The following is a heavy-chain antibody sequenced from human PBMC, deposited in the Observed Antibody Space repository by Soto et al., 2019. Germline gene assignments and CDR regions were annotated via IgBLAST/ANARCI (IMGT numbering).Heavy chain of an antibody. CDR1: GGSISSYY. V-gene: IGHV4-59*08. CDR3: ARQVRTSRIEAAGTVDY. CDR2: IYYSGST. D-gene: IGHD6-13*01. Sequence: ETLSLTCTISGGSISSYYWTWIRQPPGKGLEWIGYIYYSGSTNYNPSLNSRVTISVDTSKNQFSLKLSSVTAADTAVYYCARQVRTSRIEAAGTVDYWGQGTLATVSS. J-gene: IGHJ4*02.